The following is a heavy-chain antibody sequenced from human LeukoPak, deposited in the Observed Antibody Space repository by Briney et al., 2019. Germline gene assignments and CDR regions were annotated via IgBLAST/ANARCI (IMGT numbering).Heavy chain of an antibody. CDR1: GYTFTSYG. Sequence: ASVKVSCKASGYTFTSYGISWVRQAPGQGLEWMGIINPSGGSTSYAQKFQGRVTMTRDTSTSTVYMELSSLRSEDTAVYYCARTLRSGYHFDYWGQGTLVTVSS. J-gene: IGHJ4*02. CDR2: INPSGGST. CDR3: ARTLRSGYHFDY. V-gene: IGHV1-46*01. D-gene: IGHD3-22*01.